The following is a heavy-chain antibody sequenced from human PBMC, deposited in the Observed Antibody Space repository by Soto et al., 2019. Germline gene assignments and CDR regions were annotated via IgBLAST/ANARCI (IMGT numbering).Heavy chain of an antibody. CDR1: GFNFISYS. D-gene: IGHD2-21*02. V-gene: IGHV3-30-3*01. Sequence: GGSLRLSSAASGFNFISYSVHWVRQAPGKGLEWVAVISYDGSDKYYADSVKGRFTISRDNSKNTLYLQMNSLRAEDTAVYYCARDGFEVVVTANIYYYYGMDVWGQGTTVTVSS. CDR3: ARDGFEVVVTANIYYYYGMDV. J-gene: IGHJ6*02. CDR2: ISYDGSDK.